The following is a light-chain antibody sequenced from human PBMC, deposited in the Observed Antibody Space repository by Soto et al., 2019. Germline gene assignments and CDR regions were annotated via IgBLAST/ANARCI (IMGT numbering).Light chain of an antibody. J-gene: IGLJ2*01. Sequence: QSVLTQPPSVSGAPGQRVTISCTGSSSNIGAGYDVHWYQHLPGTAPKLLIYGNNNRPSGVPDRFSGSKSDTSASLAITGLQAEDEAEYYCQSYDSRLSGSVFGGGTKLTVL. CDR3: QSYDSRLSGSV. CDR2: GNN. CDR1: SSNIGAGYD. V-gene: IGLV1-40*01.